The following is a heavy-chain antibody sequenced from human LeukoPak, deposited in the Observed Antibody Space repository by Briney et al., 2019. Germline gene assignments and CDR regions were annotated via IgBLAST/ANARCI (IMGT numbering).Heavy chain of an antibody. D-gene: IGHD3-22*01. V-gene: IGHV4-61*02. CDR2: IYTSGST. J-gene: IGHJ4*02. CDR1: GGSISSGSYY. CDR3: ARDSNYYDSSGYYYDGDYFDY. Sequence: MSSETLSLTCTVSGGSISSGSYYWSWIRQPAGKGLEWIGRIYTSGSTNYNPSLKSRVTISVDTSKNQFSLKLSSVTAADTAVYYCARDSNYYDSSGYYYDGDYFDYWGQGTLVTVSS.